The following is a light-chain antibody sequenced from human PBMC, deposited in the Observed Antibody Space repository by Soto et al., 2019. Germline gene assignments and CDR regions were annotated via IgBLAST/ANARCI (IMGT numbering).Light chain of an antibody. J-gene: IGKJ1*01. V-gene: IGKV1-27*01. CDR2: AAS. Sequence: DIQMTQSPSSLSASVGDRVTITCRASQAISNYLAWYQQKPGKVPKLLIYAASTLQSGVPSRFSGSGSGTEFTLTISSLQPEDVATYYCQKYNSALWRFGQGTKVEIK. CDR3: QKYNSALWR. CDR1: QAISNY.